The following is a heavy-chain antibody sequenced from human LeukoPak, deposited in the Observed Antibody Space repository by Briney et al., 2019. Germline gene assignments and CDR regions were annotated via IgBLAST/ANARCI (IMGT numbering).Heavy chain of an antibody. D-gene: IGHD6-25*01. CDR3: ARFAAGGSYYYYMDV. CDR2: ISRSSSTV. CDR1: GFTFSSYS. V-gene: IGHV3-48*01. Sequence: GGSLRLSCEASGFTFSSYSMNWVRQAPGKGLEWISYISRSSSTVHYADSVKGRFTISRDNAKNSLYLQMNSLSADDTAVYYCARFAAGGSYYYYMDVWGKGTTVTVSS. J-gene: IGHJ6*03.